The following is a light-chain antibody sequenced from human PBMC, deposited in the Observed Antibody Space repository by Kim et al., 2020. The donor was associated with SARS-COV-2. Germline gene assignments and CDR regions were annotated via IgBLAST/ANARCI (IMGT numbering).Light chain of an antibody. Sequence: QSALTQPRSVSGSPGQSVTISCIGSSSDVGGYHYVSWYQQYPSKAPKLMIFDVTKRPSGVPDRFSGSKSDNTASLTISGLQAEDEADYYCCSYAGSPPYVFGTGTKVTVL. J-gene: IGLJ1*01. CDR3: CSYAGSPPYV. V-gene: IGLV2-11*01. CDR2: DVT. CDR1: SSDVGGYHY.